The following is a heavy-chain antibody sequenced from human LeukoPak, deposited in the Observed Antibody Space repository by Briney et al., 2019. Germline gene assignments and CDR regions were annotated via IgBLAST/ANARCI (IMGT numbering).Heavy chain of an antibody. CDR2: IYPGDSDT. D-gene: IGHD2-15*01. J-gene: IGHJ6*02. Sequence: GESLKISCKGSGYSFTSYWIGWVRQMPGKGLEWMGIIYPGDSDTRYSPSFQGQVTISADKSISTAYLQWSSLKASDTAMYYCARHVVRYCSGGSCSSHYGMDVWGQGTTVTVSS. CDR3: ARHVVRYCSGGSCSSHYGMDV. V-gene: IGHV5-51*01. CDR1: GYSFTSYW.